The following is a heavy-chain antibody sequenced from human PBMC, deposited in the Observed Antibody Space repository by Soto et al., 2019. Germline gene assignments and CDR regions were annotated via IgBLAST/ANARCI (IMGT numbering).Heavy chain of an antibody. J-gene: IGHJ5*02. Sequence: PVESRRLACGASAFSFSDYAMSWVRQAPGKGLEWVATITSSGRSTYYADSVKGRFTISRDNSKNTLFLQMNSLRADDTAICYSAKVPTRQWLLSLWFDHGGQGTPVTDSS. D-gene: IGHD6-19*01. CDR2: ITSSGRST. CDR1: AFSFSDYA. V-gene: IGHV3-23*01. CDR3: AKVPTRQWLLSLWFDH.